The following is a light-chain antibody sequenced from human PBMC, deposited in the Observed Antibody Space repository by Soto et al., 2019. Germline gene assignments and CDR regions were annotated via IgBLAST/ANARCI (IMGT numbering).Light chain of an antibody. Sequence: EIVMTQSPATLSVSSGESATLSCRASQSISGNLAWYQQKPGLAPRLLIYHTSTRATGVPARFSGSGSGTEFSLTISSLHSEDSAVYYCQRYDNWPLTLGGGTNVDIK. CDR2: HTS. CDR1: QSISGN. V-gene: IGKV3-15*01. J-gene: IGKJ4*01. CDR3: QRYDNWPLT.